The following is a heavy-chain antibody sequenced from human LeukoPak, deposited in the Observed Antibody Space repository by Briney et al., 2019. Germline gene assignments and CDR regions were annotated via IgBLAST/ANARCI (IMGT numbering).Heavy chain of an antibody. D-gene: IGHD5-18*01. CDR3: GKTTVGYSSGQKPAWPVDY. V-gene: IGHV3-23*01. J-gene: IGHJ4*02. Sequence: GGSLRISCEASGFTFGSHAMYWVRQAPGKGLEWVAGIFGSGGSPHYADSVKGRFIISRDNPRNTVYLQINSLRDEDTAVYYCGKTTVGYSSGQKPAWPVDYWGQGTLVTVSS. CDR2: IFGSGGSP. CDR1: GFTFGSHA.